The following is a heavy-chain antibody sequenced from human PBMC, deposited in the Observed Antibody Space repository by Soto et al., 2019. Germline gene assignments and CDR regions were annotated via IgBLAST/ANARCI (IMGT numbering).Heavy chain of an antibody. V-gene: IGHV3-33*01. CDR1: GFTFSSYG. CDR2: IWYDGSNK. CDR3: ARGRYYDFWSGYYPPYYFDY. D-gene: IGHD3-3*01. Sequence: GGSLRLSCAASGFTFSSYGMHWVRQAPGKGLGWVAVIWYDGSNKYYADSVKGRFTISRDSSKNTLHLQMNSLRAEDTAVYYCARGRYYDFWSGYYPPYYFDYWGQGTLVTVSS. J-gene: IGHJ4*02.